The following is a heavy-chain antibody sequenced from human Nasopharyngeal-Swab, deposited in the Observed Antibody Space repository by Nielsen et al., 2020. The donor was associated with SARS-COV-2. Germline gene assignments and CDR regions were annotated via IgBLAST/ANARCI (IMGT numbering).Heavy chain of an antibody. Sequence: SGPTLVKPTQTLALTCTFSGFSLRTSGMCVSWIRPPPGKALEWLARIDWDDDKYYSTSLKTRLTISKDTSKNQVVLTMTNMDPVDTATYYCARYYYYGMDVWGQGTTVTVSS. J-gene: IGHJ6*02. CDR3: ARYYYYGMDV. CDR2: IDWDDDK. V-gene: IGHV2-70*11. CDR1: GFSLRTSGMC.